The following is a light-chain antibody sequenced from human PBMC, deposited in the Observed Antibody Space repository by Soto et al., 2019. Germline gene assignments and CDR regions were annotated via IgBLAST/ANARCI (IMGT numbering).Light chain of an antibody. V-gene: IGKV3-20*01. CDR2: DAS. J-gene: IGKJ4*01. CDR3: QQFSSYPLT. CDR1: QSVSSSY. Sequence: IVLTQSPGTLSLSPGERATLSFRASQSVSSSYLAWYQQKPGQAPRLLMYDASSRATGIPDRFSGGGSGTDFTLTISRLEPEDFALYYCQQFSSYPLTFGGGTNVDI.